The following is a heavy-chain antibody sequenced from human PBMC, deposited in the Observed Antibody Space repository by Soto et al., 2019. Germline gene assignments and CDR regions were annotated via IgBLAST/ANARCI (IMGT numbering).Heavy chain of an antibody. CDR2: INHSGST. CDR3: ARGDYGSGSYRWFDP. V-gene: IGHV4-34*01. CDR1: GGSFSGYY. Sequence: SETLSLTCAVYGGSFSGYYWSWIRQPPGKGLEWIGEINHSGSTNYNPSLKSRVTISVDTSKNQFSLKLSSVTAADTAVYYCARGDYGSGSYRWFDPWGQGTLVTVSS. J-gene: IGHJ5*02. D-gene: IGHD3-10*01.